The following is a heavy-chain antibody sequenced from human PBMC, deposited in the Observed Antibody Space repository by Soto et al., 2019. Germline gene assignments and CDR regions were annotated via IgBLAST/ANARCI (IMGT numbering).Heavy chain of an antibody. J-gene: IGHJ4*02. CDR3: TRDSSYYGSGRGVFDY. CDR2: ISKDGST. Sequence: VHLVESGGDLVQPGGSLRLSCAISGFAVNNDYVSWVRQAPGKGLEWVSVISKDGSTVYADSVQGRFFVSRDATRNMVFLQMNRLRVEDTAVYHCTRDSSYYGSGRGVFDYWGQGTLVTVSS. CDR1: GFAVNNDY. V-gene: IGHV3-66*01. D-gene: IGHD3-10*01.